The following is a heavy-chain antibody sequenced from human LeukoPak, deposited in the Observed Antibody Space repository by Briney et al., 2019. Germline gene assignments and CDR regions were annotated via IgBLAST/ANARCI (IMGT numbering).Heavy chain of an antibody. Sequence: ASVKVSCKASGYTFTSYDINWVRQATGQGLEWMGWMNPNSGNTGYAQNFQGRVTLTRNTSISTAYMELSSLRSEDTAVYYCARESAARGFDYWGQGTLVTVSS. J-gene: IGHJ4*02. V-gene: IGHV1-8*01. CDR2: MNPNSGNT. CDR3: ARESAARGFDY. D-gene: IGHD6-6*01. CDR1: GYTFTSYD.